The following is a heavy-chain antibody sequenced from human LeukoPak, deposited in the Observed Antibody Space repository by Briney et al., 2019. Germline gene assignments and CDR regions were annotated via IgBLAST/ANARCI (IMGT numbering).Heavy chain of an antibody. V-gene: IGHV3-74*01. CDR1: GFTFSSYW. Sequence: GGSLRLSCAASGFTFSSYWMHWVHQAPGKGLVWVSRINSDGSSTSYADSVKGRFTISRDNAKNTLYLQMNSLRAEDTAVYYCARGENRAYYYGSGSYYWGQGTLVTVSS. CDR3: ARGENRAYYYGSGSYY. CDR2: INSDGSST. J-gene: IGHJ4*02. D-gene: IGHD3-10*01.